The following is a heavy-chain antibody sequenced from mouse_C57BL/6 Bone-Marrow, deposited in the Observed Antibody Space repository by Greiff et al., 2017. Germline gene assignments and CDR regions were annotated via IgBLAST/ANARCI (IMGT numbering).Heavy chain of an antibody. CDR2: IYPRDGST. D-gene: IGHD1-1*01. J-gene: IGHJ1*03. Sequence: QVHVKQSGPELVKPGASVKLSCKASGYTFTSYDINWVKQRPGQGLEWIGWIYPRDGSTKYNEKFKGKATLTVDTSSSTVYMELHSLTSEDSAVYFCARDYGSSYWYFDVWGTGTTVTVSS. V-gene: IGHV1-85*01. CDR1: GYTFTSYD. CDR3: ARDYGSSYWYFDV.